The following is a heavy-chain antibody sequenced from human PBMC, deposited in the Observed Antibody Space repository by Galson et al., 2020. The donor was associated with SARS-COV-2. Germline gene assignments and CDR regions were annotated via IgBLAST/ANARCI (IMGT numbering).Heavy chain of an antibody. CDR2: MKGDGSET. J-gene: IGHJ4*02. CDR3: SREGWQGGY. V-gene: IGHV3-7*01. CDR1: GFTFTDFW. Sequence: PGGSLRLSCEVSGFTFTDFWLSWFRPAPGKGLAWVANMKGDGSETNYADFVKGRFSISRDNAANSLYLQMNSLRVEDSAVYYCSREGWQGGYWGQGTRVTVSS. D-gene: IGHD6-19*01.